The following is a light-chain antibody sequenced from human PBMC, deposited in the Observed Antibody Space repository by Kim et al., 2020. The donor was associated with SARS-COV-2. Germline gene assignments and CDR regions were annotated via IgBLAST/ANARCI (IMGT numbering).Light chain of an antibody. V-gene: IGKV4-1*01. J-gene: IGKJ1*01. CDR3: QQYYYLPRT. Sequence: DVVVTQSPDSLAVSLGERATFNCKSSQNVLYSSTNKNYIAWYQQKPGQPPKLLISWASTRESGVPDRFSGNRSETDFSLTINSLQAEDVAVYFCQQYYYLPRTFGQGTRVEIK. CDR2: WAS. CDR1: QNVLYSSTNKNY.